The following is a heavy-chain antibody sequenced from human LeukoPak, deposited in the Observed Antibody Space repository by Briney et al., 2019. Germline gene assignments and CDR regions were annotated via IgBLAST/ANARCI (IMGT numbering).Heavy chain of an antibody. J-gene: IGHJ3*02. Sequence: SETLSLTCTVSGGSVSSSSYYWSWIRQPPGKGLEWIGYIYYSGSTNYNPSLKSRVTISVDTSKNQFSLKLSSVTAADTAVYYCARSMGTYYYGSGQKGYPPPHAFDIWGQGTMVTVSS. CDR1: GGSVSSSSYY. CDR2: IYYSGST. V-gene: IGHV4-61*01. CDR3: ARSMGTYYYGSGQKGYPPPHAFDI. D-gene: IGHD3-10*01.